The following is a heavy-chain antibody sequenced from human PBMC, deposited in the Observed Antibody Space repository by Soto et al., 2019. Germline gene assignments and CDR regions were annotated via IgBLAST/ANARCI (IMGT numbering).Heavy chain of an antibody. V-gene: IGHV3-30-3*01. CDR1: GFTFSSYA. D-gene: IGHD3-22*01. CDR2: ISYDGSNK. J-gene: IGHJ6*02. CDR3: ARVLADGYYYRDYYGMDV. Sequence: QVQLVESGGGVVQPGRSLRLSCAASGFTFSSYAMHWVRQAPGKGLEWVAVISYDGSNKYYADSVKGRFTISRDNSKNTLYLQMNSLRADDTAVYYCARVLADGYYYRDYYGMDVWCQGTTVTVSS.